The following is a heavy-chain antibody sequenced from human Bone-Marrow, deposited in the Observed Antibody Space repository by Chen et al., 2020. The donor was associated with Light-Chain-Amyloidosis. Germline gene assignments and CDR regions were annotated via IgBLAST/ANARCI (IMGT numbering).Heavy chain of an antibody. D-gene: IGHD5-12*01. Sequence: EVQLEQSGPEVKKPGESLNISCKGSGYTFPNYWIGWGRQMPGKGLEWMGVIYPDDSDARYSPSFEGQVTISADKSITTAYLQWRSLKASDTAMYYCARRRDGYNFDYWGQGTLVTVSS. J-gene: IGHJ4*02. CDR1: GYTFPNYW. CDR2: IYPDDSDA. V-gene: IGHV5-51*01. CDR3: ARRRDGYNFDY.